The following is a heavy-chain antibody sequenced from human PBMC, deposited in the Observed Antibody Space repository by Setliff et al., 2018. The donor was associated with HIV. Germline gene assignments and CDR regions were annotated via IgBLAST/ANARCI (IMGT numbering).Heavy chain of an antibody. D-gene: IGHD2-15*01. CDR1: GSSVTNNY. Sequence: PSETLSLTCTVSGSSVTNNYWSWIRQAPGKGLEWLGYVHSSGSTNYNPSLKSRVTMSVDTSKNQLSLKVASVTAADTALYFCAKSVPRYCSGGSCYPPLFDYWGQGTLVTVSS. CDR3: AKSVPRYCSGGSCYPPLFDY. J-gene: IGHJ4*02. V-gene: IGHV4-59*02. CDR2: VHSSGST.